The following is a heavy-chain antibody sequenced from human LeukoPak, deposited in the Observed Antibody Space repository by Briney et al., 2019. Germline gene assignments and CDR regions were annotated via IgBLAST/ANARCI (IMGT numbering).Heavy chain of an antibody. V-gene: IGHV3-23*01. J-gene: IGHJ4*02. CDR3: AKVMWTAAGLFDN. D-gene: IGHD6-13*01. Sequence: GGSLRLSCAASGFTFSSYAMSWVRQAPGKGLQWVSIISGSGGSTYYADSVKGRFTISRDNSKNTLYLQMNSLGAEDTALYYCAKVMWTAAGLFDNWGQGTLVTVSS. CDR2: ISGSGGST. CDR1: GFTFSSYA.